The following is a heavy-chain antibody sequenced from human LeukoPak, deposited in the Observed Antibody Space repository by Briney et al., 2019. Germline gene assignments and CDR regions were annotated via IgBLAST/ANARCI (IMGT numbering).Heavy chain of an antibody. CDR1: GGSISSSPYY. CDR3: ARGEWELLYFDY. J-gene: IGHJ4*02. Sequence: ASETLSLTCTVSGGSISSSPYYWGWIRQPPGKGLEWIGSIYYSGSTYYNPSLKSRVTISVGTSKNQFSLKLSSVTAADTAVYYCARGEWELLYFDYWGQGTLVTVSS. CDR2: IYYSGST. V-gene: IGHV4-39*07. D-gene: IGHD1-26*01.